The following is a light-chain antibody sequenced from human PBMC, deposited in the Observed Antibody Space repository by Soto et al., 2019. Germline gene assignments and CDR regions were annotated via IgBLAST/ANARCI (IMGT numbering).Light chain of an antibody. CDR1: SSDVGGYNY. CDR2: DVI. Sequence: QSALTQPASVSGSPGQSITISCTGTSSDVGGYNYVSWYQQHPGKAPKLMIYDVINRPSGVSNRFSGSKSGNTASLTISGLQAEDEADYYCSSYTSSSTPYVVFGGGTKLTGL. CDR3: SSYTSSSTPYVV. J-gene: IGLJ2*01. V-gene: IGLV2-14*01.